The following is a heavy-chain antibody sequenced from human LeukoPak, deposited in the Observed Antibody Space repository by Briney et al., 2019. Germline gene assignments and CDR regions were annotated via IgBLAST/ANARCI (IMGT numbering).Heavy chain of an antibody. J-gene: IGHJ4*02. Sequence: SETLSLTCTVSGGSISSSSYYWGWIRQPPGKGLEWIGSIYYSGSTYYNPSLKSRVTISVDTSKNQFSLKLSSVTAADTAVYYCARGRSYYPFDYWGQGTLVTVSS. D-gene: IGHD3-22*01. V-gene: IGHV4-39*01. CDR2: IYYSGST. CDR3: ARGRSYYPFDY. CDR1: GGSISSSSYY.